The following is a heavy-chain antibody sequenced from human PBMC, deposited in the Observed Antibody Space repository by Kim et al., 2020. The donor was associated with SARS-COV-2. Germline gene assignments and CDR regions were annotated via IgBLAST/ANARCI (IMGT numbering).Heavy chain of an antibody. CDR3: AKGRQSPPPG. V-gene: IGHV3-23*01. Sequence: STYSADSVKCRFTISRDNAKNTLYLQMNSLRAEDTAVYYCAKGRQSPPPGWGQGTLVTVSS. J-gene: IGHJ4*02. CDR2: ST.